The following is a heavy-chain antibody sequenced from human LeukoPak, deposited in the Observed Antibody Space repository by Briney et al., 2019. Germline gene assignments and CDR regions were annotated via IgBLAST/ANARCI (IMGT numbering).Heavy chain of an antibody. CDR2: IIPILGIA. Sequence: SVKVSCKASGGTFSSYAISWVRQAPGQGLEWMGRIIPILGIANYAQKFQGRVTITADKSTSTAYMELSSLRSEDTAVYYCASLSTYTSNWYDYWGQGILVTVST. CDR1: GGTFSSYA. V-gene: IGHV1-69*04. CDR3: ASLSTYTSNWYDY. J-gene: IGHJ5*01. D-gene: IGHD5/OR15-5a*01.